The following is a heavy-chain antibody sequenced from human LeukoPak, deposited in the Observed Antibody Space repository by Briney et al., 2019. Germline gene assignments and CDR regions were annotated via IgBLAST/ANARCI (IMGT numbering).Heavy chain of an antibody. CDR3: ARGPSIYDSSGYYDVY. Sequence: KPSETLSLTCAVYGGSFSGYYWSWIRQPPGKGLEWIGEINHSGSTNYNPSLKSRVTISVDTSKSQFSLKLSSVTAADTAVYYCARGPSIYDSSGYYDVYWGQGTLVTVSS. D-gene: IGHD3-22*01. CDR2: INHSGST. V-gene: IGHV4-34*01. CDR1: GGSFSGYY. J-gene: IGHJ4*02.